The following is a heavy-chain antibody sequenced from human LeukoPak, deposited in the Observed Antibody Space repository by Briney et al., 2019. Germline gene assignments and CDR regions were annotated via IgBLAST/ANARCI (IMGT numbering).Heavy chain of an antibody. D-gene: IGHD5-18*01. CDR1: GYTFTGYY. CDR3: ARDRDTAMVIFDY. CDR2: INPNSGGT. J-gene: IGHJ4*02. Sequence: ASVKVSCTASGYTFTGYYMHWVRQAPGQGLEWMGRINPNSGGTNYAQKFQGRVTMTRDTSISTAYMELSRLRSDDTAVYYCARDRDTAMVIFDYWGQGTLVTVSS. V-gene: IGHV1-2*06.